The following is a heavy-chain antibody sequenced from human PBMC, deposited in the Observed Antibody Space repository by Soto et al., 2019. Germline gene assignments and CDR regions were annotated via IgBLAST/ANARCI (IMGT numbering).Heavy chain of an antibody. J-gene: IGHJ4*02. Sequence: QVQLVESGGGVVQPGRSLRLSCAASGFTFSSYDMHWVRQAPGKGLEWVAVIWYDGSNKYYADSVKGRFTISRDNSKNTLYLQMNSLRAEDTAVYYCARGAYDILTGYYAHFDYWGQGTLVTVSS. CDR1: GFTFSSYD. V-gene: IGHV3-33*01. CDR2: IWYDGSNK. D-gene: IGHD3-9*01. CDR3: ARGAYDILTGYYAHFDY.